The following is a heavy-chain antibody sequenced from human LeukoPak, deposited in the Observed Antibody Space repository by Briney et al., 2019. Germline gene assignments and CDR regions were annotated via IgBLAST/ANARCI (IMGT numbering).Heavy chain of an antibody. Sequence: GGSLRLSCAASGFTFNSDGMHWVRQAPGKGLEWVAFIQYDGSYKDYAESVKGRFTISRDNSKNTLYLQMNSLRVDDTAIYYCAKDGQTGEWELEHWGQGTLVTVSS. J-gene: IGHJ1*01. CDR3: AKDGQTGEWELEH. CDR1: GFTFNSDG. CDR2: IQYDGSYK. D-gene: IGHD7-27*01. V-gene: IGHV3-30*02.